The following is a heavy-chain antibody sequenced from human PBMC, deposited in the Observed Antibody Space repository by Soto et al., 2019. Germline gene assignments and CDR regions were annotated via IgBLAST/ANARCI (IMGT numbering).Heavy chain of an antibody. CDR1: GFTFSSYA. CDR3: AKVPFYYDSNGYYPLYFDY. D-gene: IGHD3-22*01. J-gene: IGHJ4*02. V-gene: IGHV3-23*01. Sequence: GGSLRLSCAASGFTFSSYAMSWVRQAPGKGLGWVSAISGSGGSTYYADSVKGRFTISRDNSKNTLYLQMNSLRAEDTAVYYCAKVPFYYDSNGYYPLYFDYWGQGTRVTVSS. CDR2: ISGSGGST.